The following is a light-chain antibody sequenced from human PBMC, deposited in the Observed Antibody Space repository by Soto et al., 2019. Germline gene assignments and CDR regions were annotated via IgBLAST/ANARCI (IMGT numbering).Light chain of an antibody. CDR2: GAS. J-gene: IGKJ1*01. Sequence: EIVLTHSPCTLSLSPGERATLSCRSSQSVSSNYLAWYQRKPGQAPRVLIYGASSRTTGIPDRFSGSGSGTDFTLTISRLEPEDFAVYYCQQYHNSPLTFGQGTKVDIK. CDR1: QSVSSNY. CDR3: QQYHNSPLT. V-gene: IGKV3-20*01.